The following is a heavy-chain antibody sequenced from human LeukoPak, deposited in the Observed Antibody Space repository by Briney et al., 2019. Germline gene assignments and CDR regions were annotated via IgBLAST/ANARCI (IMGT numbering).Heavy chain of an antibody. J-gene: IGHJ4*02. CDR2: IYYTGST. D-gene: IGHD2-15*01. V-gene: IGHV4-59*12. Sequence: PSETLSLTCTVSGGSIRSYYWGWIRQPPGKGLDWIGYIYYTGSTKYNPSLKSRATISVDTSKNQFSLKLSSVTAADTAVYYCARDSSGYCSGGSCYSGDPVWGQGTLVTVSS. CDR3: ARDSSGYCSGGSCYSGDPV. CDR1: GGSIRSYY.